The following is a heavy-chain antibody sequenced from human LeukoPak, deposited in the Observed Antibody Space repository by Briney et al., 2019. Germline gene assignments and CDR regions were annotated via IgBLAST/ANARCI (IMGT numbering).Heavy chain of an antibody. CDR1: RFTFSSYT. V-gene: IGHV3-30*04. CDR3: ARDQYVVRGVIITPHFDY. CDR2: ISYDGSNK. J-gene: IGHJ4*02. D-gene: IGHD3-10*01. Sequence: GSLRLSCAASRFTFSSYTMHWVRQAPGKGLEWVSLISYDGSNKYYADSVKGRFTISRDNSKNTLYLQMNSLRAEDTAVYYCARDQYVVRGVIITPHFDYWGQGTLVTVSS.